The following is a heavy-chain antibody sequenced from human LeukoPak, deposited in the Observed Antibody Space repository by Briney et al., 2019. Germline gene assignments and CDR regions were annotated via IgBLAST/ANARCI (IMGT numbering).Heavy chain of an antibody. D-gene: IGHD4-11*01. Sequence: GGSLRLSCAASGFTFSSYAMSWDRQAPGKGLEWVSAISGSGGSTYYADSVKGRFTISRDNAENSLYLQTNSLSAEDTAVYYCARARVMGGGENFDFWGQGTLVTVSS. CDR2: ISGSGGST. CDR1: GFTFSSYA. V-gene: IGHV3-23*01. J-gene: IGHJ4*02. CDR3: ARARVMGGGENFDF.